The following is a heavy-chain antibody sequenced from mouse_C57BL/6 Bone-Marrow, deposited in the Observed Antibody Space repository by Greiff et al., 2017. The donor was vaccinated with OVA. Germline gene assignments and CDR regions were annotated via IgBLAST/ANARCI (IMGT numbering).Heavy chain of an antibody. J-gene: IGHJ4*01. CDR3: ERWGTGKGGYYAMDY. D-gene: IGHD4-1*01. Sequence: QVQLQQSGAELVRPGASVKMSCKASGYTFTSYNMHWVKQTRRQGLEWIGAIYPGNGDTSYNQKFKGKATLTVDKSSSTAYMQLSSLTSEDSAVYCCERWGTGKGGYYAMDYWGQGTSVTVSS. CDR1: GYTFTSYN. CDR2: IYPGNGDT. V-gene: IGHV1-12*01.